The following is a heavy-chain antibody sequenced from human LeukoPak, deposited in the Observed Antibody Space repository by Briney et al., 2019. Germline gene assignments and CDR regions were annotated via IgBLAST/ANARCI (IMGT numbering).Heavy chain of an antibody. D-gene: IGHD3-10*01. CDR3: ANNYYGSGSYYPFTPGPFDY. CDR2: ISGSGGST. Sequence: GGSLRLSCAASGLTFSSYAMSWVRQAPGKGLEWVSAISGSGGSTYYADSVKGRFTISRDNSKNTLYLQMNSLRAEDTAVYYCANNYYGSGSYYPFTPGPFDYWGQGTLVTVSS. V-gene: IGHV3-23*01. J-gene: IGHJ4*02. CDR1: GLTFSSYA.